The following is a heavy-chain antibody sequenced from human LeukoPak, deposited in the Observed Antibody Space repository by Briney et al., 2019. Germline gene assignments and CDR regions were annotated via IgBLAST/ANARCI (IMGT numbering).Heavy chain of an antibody. V-gene: IGHV1-69*05. CDR3: AGDSSGYRERLYYYYCMDV. Sequence: SVKVSCKASGGTFSSYAISWVRQAPGQGLEWMGGIIPIFGTANYAQKFQGRVTITTDESTSTAYMELSSLRSEDTAVYYCAGDSSGYRERLYYYYCMDVWGKGTTVTVSS. D-gene: IGHD3-22*01. CDR1: GGTFSSYA. CDR2: IIPIFGTA. J-gene: IGHJ6*03.